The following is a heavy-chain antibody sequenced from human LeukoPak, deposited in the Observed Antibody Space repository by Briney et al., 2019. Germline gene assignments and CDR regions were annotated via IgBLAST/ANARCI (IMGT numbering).Heavy chain of an antibody. CDR1: GYTFTSYD. J-gene: IGHJ4*02. D-gene: IGHD5-12*01. Sequence: ASVKVSCKASGYTFTSYDINWVRQATGQGLEWMGWMNPNSGNTGYAQKFQGRVTMTRNTSISTAYMELSSLRSEDTAVYYCARCISYDHCFDYWGQGTLVTVSS. CDR3: ARCISYDHCFDY. V-gene: IGHV1-8*01. CDR2: MNPNSGNT.